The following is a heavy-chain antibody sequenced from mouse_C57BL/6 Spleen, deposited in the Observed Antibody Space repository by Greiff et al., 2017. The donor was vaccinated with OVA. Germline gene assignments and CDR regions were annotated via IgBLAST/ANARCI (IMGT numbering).Heavy chain of an antibody. CDR3: ASLYGNYVYAMDY. D-gene: IGHD2-1*01. CDR1: GYAFSSSW. Sequence: QVQLQQSGPELVKPGASVKISCKASGYAFSSSWMNWVKQRPGKGLEWIGRIYPGDGDTNYNGKFKGKATLTADKSSSTAYMQLSSLTSEDSAVYFCASLYGNYVYAMDYWGQGTSVTVSS. CDR2: IYPGDGDT. V-gene: IGHV1-82*01. J-gene: IGHJ4*01.